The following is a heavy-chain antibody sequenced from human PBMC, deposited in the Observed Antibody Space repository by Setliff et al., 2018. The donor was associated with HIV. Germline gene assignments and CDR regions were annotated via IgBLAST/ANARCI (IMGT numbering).Heavy chain of an antibody. CDR2: IRYDGSKS. CDR1: GFTFSSYG. CDR3: ATDVSGYYDSSGPLRSPGIDY. V-gene: IGHV3-30*02. Sequence: PGGSLRLSCAASGFTFSSYGMHWVRQAPGTGLESVAFIRYDGSKSFYADSVKGRFSVSRDSSKSTLYLQMNSLRPEDTAVYYCATDVSGYYDSSGPLRSPGIDYWGQGSMVTVSS. J-gene: IGHJ4*02. D-gene: IGHD3-22*01.